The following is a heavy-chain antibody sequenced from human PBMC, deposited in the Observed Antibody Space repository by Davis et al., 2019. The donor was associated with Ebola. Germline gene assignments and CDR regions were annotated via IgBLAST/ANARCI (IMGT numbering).Heavy chain of an antibody. V-gene: IGHV4-4*07. D-gene: IGHD6-13*01. J-gene: IGHJ5*02. CDR2: IYTSGSP. CDR3: ARAGIAAAGLQGFDLWFDP. Sequence: PSETLSLTCTVSGASISSYYWSWIRQPAGKGLEWIGRIYTSGSPNYNPPLKSRVTISVDTSKNQFSLKLSSVTAADTAVYYCARAGIAAAGLQGFDLWFDPWGQGTLVTVSS. CDR1: GASISSYY.